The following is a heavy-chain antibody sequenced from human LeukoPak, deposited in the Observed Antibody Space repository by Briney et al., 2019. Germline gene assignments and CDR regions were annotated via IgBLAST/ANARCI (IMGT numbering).Heavy chain of an antibody. V-gene: IGHV4-4*02. CDR2: ISHSGTT. CDR1: RGSIYITNY. CDR3: TRENRPFCPFAY. J-gene: IGHJ4*02. D-gene: IGHD2/OR15-2a*01. Sequence: PSETLSPTCGVSRGSIYITNYWSGFRQPPGKGLEWIGEISHSGTTNYNPSLRSRVTMFLDRANNQFSLSLTSVTAADSAVYYCTRENRPFCPFAYWGQGVLVTVSS.